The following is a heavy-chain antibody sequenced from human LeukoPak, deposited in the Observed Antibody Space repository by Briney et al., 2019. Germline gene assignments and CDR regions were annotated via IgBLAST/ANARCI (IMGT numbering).Heavy chain of an antibody. Sequence: SETLSLTCTVSGYSISSGYYWGWIRQPPGKGLEWIGSMYHSGSTYYNPSLKSRVTISVDTSKNQFSLKLSSVTAADTAVYYCAGRYSGYDFAFDIWGQGTMVTVSS. CDR1: GYSISSGYY. CDR3: AGRYSGYDFAFDI. V-gene: IGHV4-38-2*02. D-gene: IGHD5-12*01. CDR2: MYHSGST. J-gene: IGHJ3*02.